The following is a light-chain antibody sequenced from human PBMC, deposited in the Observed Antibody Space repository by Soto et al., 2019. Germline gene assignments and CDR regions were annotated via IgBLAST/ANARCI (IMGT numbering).Light chain of an antibody. Sequence: DIQMTQSPSSLSASVGDRVTITCRASQSISSYLNWYQQKPGKAPKLLIYAASSLQSGVPSRFSGSGSGTDFTLTISSLQPEDFATYYCQQSYSTSPTFGQGNKLEIK. CDR2: AAS. V-gene: IGKV1-39*01. CDR1: QSISSY. CDR3: QQSYSTSPT. J-gene: IGKJ2*01.